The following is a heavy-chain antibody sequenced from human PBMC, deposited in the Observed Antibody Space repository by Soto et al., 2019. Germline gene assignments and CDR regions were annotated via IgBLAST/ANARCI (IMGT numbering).Heavy chain of an antibody. CDR1: GFTFRSYA. J-gene: IGHJ4*02. D-gene: IGHD5-18*01. CDR3: ARDKGQVWFDY. Sequence: QVQLVESGGGVVQPGRSLRLSCEVSGFTFRSYAMHWVRQAPGRGLEWVATVTYDGSSGYYADSVKGRFTISRDNPKNTLYLQMNSLRVEDTAVYYCARDKGQVWFDYWGQGALVTVSS. V-gene: IGHV3-30*04. CDR2: VTYDGSSG.